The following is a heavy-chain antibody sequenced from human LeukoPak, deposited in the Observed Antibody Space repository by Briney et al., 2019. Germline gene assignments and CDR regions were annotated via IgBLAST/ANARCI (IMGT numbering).Heavy chain of an antibody. CDR2: ISVYNGDI. Sequence: ASVKVSCKASGYTFTSDGITWVRQAPGQGLEWIGCISVYNGDINYAQKVQGRVTMTTETSTNTAYMELRSLRSNYTAVYYCASNTGSDGSGYAYWGQGTLVTVSS. CDR3: ASNTGSDGSGYAY. J-gene: IGHJ4*02. CDR1: GYTFTSDG. V-gene: IGHV1-18*01. D-gene: IGHD3-22*01.